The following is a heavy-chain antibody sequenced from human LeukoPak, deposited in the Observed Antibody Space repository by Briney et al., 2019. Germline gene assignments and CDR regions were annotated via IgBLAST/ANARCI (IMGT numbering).Heavy chain of an antibody. CDR1: GFTFSNAW. J-gene: IGHJ4*02. CDR3: AKVPAVASPI. Sequence: GGSLRLSCAASGFTFSNAWMTWVRQAPGKGPEWVAFIRYDGSNKYYADSVKGRFTISRDNSKNTLYLQMNSLRAEDTAVYYCAKVPAVASPIWGQGTLVTVSS. D-gene: IGHD6-19*01. CDR2: IRYDGSNK. V-gene: IGHV3-30*02.